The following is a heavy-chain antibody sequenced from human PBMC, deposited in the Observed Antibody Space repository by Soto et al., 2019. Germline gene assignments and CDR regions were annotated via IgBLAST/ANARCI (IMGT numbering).Heavy chain of an antibody. Sequence: VKVSCKASGGTFRSYRINCVPPASGRGLEWVGGIVAIYRISDYAQKFQGRVTITADEAARTSYMELRSLKSQDTVVYYCVRDSGAKLSSSWGQGTLVTVSS. CDR1: GGTFRSYR. J-gene: IGHJ4*02. D-gene: IGHD6-13*01. V-gene: IGHV1-69*01. CDR2: IVAIYRIS. CDR3: VRDSGAKLSSS.